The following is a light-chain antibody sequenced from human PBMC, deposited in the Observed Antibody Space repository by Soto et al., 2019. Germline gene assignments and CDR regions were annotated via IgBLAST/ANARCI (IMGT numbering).Light chain of an antibody. Sequence: DIQMTQSPSSLSASVGDRVTITCRASQSISSYLNWYQQKPGKAPKLLIYAASSLQSGVPSRFSGSGSGTDFTLTISSLQPEDFATYYCQQSYSTPRFTCGLETKVDIK. V-gene: IGKV1-39*01. CDR3: QQSYSTPRFT. CDR2: AAS. J-gene: IGKJ3*01. CDR1: QSISSY.